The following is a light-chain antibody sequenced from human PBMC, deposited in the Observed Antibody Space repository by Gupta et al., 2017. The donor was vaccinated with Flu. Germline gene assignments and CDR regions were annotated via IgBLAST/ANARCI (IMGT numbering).Light chain of an antibody. J-gene: IGLJ3*02. V-gene: IGLV1-47*01. CDR3: AAWDDSPGV. Sequence: HSVLTPPSSASGTPGQSVTISCSGSSSNIGSNYAYWYQQLPGTAPKLLIYRNNQRPSGVPDRFSGSKSGTSASLAISGLRSEDEADYYCAAWDDSPGVFGGGTKLTVL. CDR2: RNN. CDR1: SSNIGSNY.